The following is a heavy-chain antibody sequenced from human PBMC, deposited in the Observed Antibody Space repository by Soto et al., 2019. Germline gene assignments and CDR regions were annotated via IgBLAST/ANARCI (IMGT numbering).Heavy chain of an antibody. CDR1: GFTFSSYG. V-gene: IGHV3-30*18. Sequence: GGSLRLSCAASGFTFSSYGMHWVRQAPGKGLEWVAVISYDGSNKYYADSVKGRFTISRDNSKNTLYLQMNSLRAEDTAVYYCAKGKVVPADTEVNYFDYWGQGTLVTVSS. D-gene: IGHD2-2*01. CDR2: ISYDGSNK. J-gene: IGHJ4*02. CDR3: AKGKVVPADTEVNYFDY.